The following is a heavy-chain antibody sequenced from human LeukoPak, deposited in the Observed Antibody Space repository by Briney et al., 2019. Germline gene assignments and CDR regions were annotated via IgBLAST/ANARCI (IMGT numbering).Heavy chain of an antibody. D-gene: IGHD3-3*01. CDR3: ARWHDFWRETYFDY. CDR1: GYTFTSYG. CDR2: ISAYNGNT. J-gene: IGHJ4*02. Sequence: ASVKVSCKASGYTFTSYGISWVRQAPGQGLEWMGWISAYNGNTNYAQKLQGRVTMTTDTSTSTAYMELRSLRSDDTAVYCCARWHDFWRETYFDYWGQGTLVTVSS. V-gene: IGHV1-18*01.